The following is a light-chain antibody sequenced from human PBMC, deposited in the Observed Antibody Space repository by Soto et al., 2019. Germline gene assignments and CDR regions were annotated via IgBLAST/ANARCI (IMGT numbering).Light chain of an antibody. J-gene: IGKJ3*01. CDR3: QQYKKWPPFT. V-gene: IGKV3-15*01. Sequence: EIVMTQSPATLSVSPGERATLSCRASQSVSNNLAWYRQKPGQAPRLLIYGASTRATGIPARFSGSGSGTEFTLIISSLKSEDVAVSYCQQYKKWPPFTFGPGTKVDIK. CDR1: QSVSNN. CDR2: GAS.